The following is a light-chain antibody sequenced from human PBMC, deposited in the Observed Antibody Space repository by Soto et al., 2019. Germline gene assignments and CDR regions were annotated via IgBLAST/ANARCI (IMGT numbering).Light chain of an antibody. V-gene: IGLV2-8*01. J-gene: IGLJ1*01. CDR1: SSDIGGYDY. CDR3: SSYAGRTLYV. Sequence: ALTQPPSASGSPGQSVTISCTGTSSDIGGYDYVSWYQQRPGKAPKLLIHEVTKRPSGVPDRFSGSKSGNTASLTVSGLQAEDEADYYCSSYAGRTLYVFGTGTKVTVL. CDR2: EVT.